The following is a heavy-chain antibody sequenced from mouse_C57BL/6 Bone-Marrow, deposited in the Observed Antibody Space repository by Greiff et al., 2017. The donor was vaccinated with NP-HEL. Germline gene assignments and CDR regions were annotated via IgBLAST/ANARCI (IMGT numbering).Heavy chain of an antibody. J-gene: IGHJ1*03. V-gene: IGHV10-1*01. CDR1: GFSFNTYA. D-gene: IGHD1-1*01. Sequence: EVKLVESGGGLVQPKGSLKLSCAASGFSFNTYAMNWVRQAPGKGLEWVARIRSKSNNYATYYADSVKDRFTISRDDSESMLYLQMNNLKTEDTAMYYCVRHADCYYYGSSWYFDVWGTGTTVTVSS. CDR3: VRHADCYYYGSSWYFDV. CDR2: IRSKSNNYAT.